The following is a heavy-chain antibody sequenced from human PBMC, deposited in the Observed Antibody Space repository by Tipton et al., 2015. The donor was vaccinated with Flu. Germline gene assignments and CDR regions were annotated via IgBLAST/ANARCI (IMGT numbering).Heavy chain of an antibody. Sequence: GLVKPSETLSLTCTVSGGSINNYLWSWIRRPPGKGLEWIGYILNSGKTNYNPSLRSRVTISGDTSKNQFSLKLTSVTAADTAVYYCARHKVGSGWYWDHWGQGTLVTVSS. V-gene: IGHV4-59*08. D-gene: IGHD6-19*01. J-gene: IGHJ4*02. CDR1: GGSINNYL. CDR3: ARHKVGSGWYWDH. CDR2: ILNSGKT.